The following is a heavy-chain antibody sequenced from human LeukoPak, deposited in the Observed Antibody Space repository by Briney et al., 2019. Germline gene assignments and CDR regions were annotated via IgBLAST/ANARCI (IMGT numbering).Heavy chain of an antibody. CDR1: GGSISSYY. CDR3: ARRYYYGYFDY. V-gene: IGHV4-59*08. J-gene: IGHJ4*02. Sequence: SETLSLTCTVSGGSISSYYWSWIRQPPGKGLEWIGYIYYSGSTNYNPSLKSRVTISVDTSKNQFSLELSSVTAADTAVYYCARRYYYGYFDYWGQGTLVTVSS. CDR2: IYYSGST. D-gene: IGHD3-10*01.